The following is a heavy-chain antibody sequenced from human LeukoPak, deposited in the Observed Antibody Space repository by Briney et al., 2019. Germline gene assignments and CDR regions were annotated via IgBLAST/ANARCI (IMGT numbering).Heavy chain of an antibody. CDR1: GGTFISYA. CDR2: IIPIFGTA. D-gene: IGHD4-17*01. CDR3: ARDGYGDDTYYYYGMDV. J-gene: IGHJ6*02. V-gene: IGHV1-69*01. Sequence: SVKVSCKASGGTFISYAISWVRQAPGQGLEWMGGIIPIFGTANYAQKFQGRVTITADESTSTAYMELSSLRSEDTAVYYCARDGYGDDTYYYYGMDVWGQGTTVTVSS.